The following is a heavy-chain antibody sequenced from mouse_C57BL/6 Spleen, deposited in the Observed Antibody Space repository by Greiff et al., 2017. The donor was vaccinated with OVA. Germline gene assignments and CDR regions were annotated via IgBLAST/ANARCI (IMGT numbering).Heavy chain of an antibody. V-gene: IGHV1-15*01. CDR1: GYTFTDYE. J-gene: IGHJ2*01. D-gene: IGHD2-4*01. CDR2: IDPETGGT. Sequence: VQLQQSGAELVRPGASVTLSCKASGYTFTDYEMHWVKQTPVHGLEWIGAIDPETGGTAYNQTFKGKAILTADKSSSTAYMELRSLTSEDSAVYYCTRASTMTYYFDYWGQGTTLTVSS. CDR3: TRASTMTYYFDY.